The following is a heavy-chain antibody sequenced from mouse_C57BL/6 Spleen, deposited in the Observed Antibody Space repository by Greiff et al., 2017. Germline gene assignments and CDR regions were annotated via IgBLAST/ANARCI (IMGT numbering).Heavy chain of an antibody. CDR1: GYTFTDYN. Sequence: SGPELVKPGASVKIPCKASGYTFTDYNMDWVKQSHGKSLEWIGDINPNNGGTIYNQKFKGKATLTVDKSSSTAYMELRSLTSEDTAVYYCARGDSSGYPFAYWGQGTLVTVSA. V-gene: IGHV1-18*01. CDR3: ARGDSSGYPFAY. J-gene: IGHJ3*01. CDR2: INPNNGGT. D-gene: IGHD3-2*02.